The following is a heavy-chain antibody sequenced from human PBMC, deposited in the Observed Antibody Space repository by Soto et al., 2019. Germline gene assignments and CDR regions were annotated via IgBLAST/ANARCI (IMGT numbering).Heavy chain of an antibody. Sequence: PSETLSLTCAVYGGSFSGYYWSWIRQPPGKGLEWIGEINHSGSTNYNPSLKSRVTISVDTSKNQFSLKLSSVTAADTAVYYCARRGYCSGGSCYRNWFDPWRQGTLVTVSS. CDR3: ARRGYCSGGSCYRNWFDP. J-gene: IGHJ5*02. V-gene: IGHV4-34*01. D-gene: IGHD2-15*01. CDR1: GGSFSGYY. CDR2: INHSGST.